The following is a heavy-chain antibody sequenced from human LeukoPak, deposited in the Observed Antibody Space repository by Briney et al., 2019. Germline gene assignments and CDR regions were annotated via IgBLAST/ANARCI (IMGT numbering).Heavy chain of an antibody. V-gene: IGHV1-18*01. CDR1: GYTFTSYG. J-gene: IGHJ4*02. Sequence: ASVKASRKASGYTFTSYGISWVRQAPGQGLEWVGWISAYNGNTNYAQKLQGRVTMTTDTSTSTAYMELRSLRSDDTAVYYCARHYDSSGYYYGPTFDYWGQGTLVTVSS. CDR3: ARHYDSSGYYYGPTFDY. D-gene: IGHD3-22*01. CDR2: ISAYNGNT.